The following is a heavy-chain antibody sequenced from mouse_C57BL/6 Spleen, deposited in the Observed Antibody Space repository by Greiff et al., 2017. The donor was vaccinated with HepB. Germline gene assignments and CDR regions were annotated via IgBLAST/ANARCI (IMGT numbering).Heavy chain of an antibody. D-gene: IGHD1-1*01. CDR3: TLCDGSSRWYFDF. CDR1: GFNIKDYY. V-gene: IGHV14-1*01. CDR2: IDPEDGDT. Sequence: EVQLQQSGAELVRPGASVKLSCTASGFNIKDYYMHWVKQRPEQGLEWIGRIDPEDGDTEYAPKFQGKATMTADTSSNTAYLQLSSLTSEDTAVYYCTLCDGSSRWYFDFWGTGTTVTVSS. J-gene: IGHJ1*03.